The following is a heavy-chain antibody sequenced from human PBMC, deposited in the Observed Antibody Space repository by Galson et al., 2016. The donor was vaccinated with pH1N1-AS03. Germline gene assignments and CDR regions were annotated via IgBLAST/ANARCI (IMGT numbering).Heavy chain of an antibody. CDR1: GFTFRNCW. D-gene: IGHD6-13*01. Sequence: SLRLSCAASGFTFRNCWMSWVRQAPGKRLEWVAKIKHDGSEKYYVDSVKGRVTISGDNAKESLYMQMNTLSAEDTAVDYCKGAAGPYYYYGTDDWGHGTTVTVSS. CDR2: IKHDGSEK. V-gene: IGHV3-7*01. J-gene: IGHJ6*02. CDR3: KGAAGPYYYYGTDD.